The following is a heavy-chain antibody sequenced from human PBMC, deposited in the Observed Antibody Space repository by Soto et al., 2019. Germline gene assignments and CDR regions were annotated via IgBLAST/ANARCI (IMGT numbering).Heavy chain of an antibody. CDR2: INPNSGGT. CDR1: GYTFTGYL. CDR3: ARTMTTVTRRGMDV. V-gene: IGHV1-2*02. Sequence: AASVKVSCKASGYTFTGYLMHWVRQAPGQGLEWMGWINPNSGGTNSAQKFQGRIIMTRDTSISTAYMELSSLRSDDTAIYYCARTMTTVTRRGMDVWGQGTTVTVSS. D-gene: IGHD4-17*01. J-gene: IGHJ6*02.